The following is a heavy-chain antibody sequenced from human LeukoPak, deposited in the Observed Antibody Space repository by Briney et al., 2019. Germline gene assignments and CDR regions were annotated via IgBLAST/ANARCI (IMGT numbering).Heavy chain of an antibody. Sequence: SETLSLTCTVFGDSVTGYYLNWVRQPPGRGLEWIGHIYKIGTTNYNPSLKSRLTISADTSKNQFSLKLRSVTAADAAVYYCVIGVGWQPDYWGQGALVTVSS. CDR2: IYKIGTT. CDR3: VIGVGWQPDY. V-gene: IGHV4-59*02. CDR1: GDSVTGYY. J-gene: IGHJ4*02. D-gene: IGHD2-15*01.